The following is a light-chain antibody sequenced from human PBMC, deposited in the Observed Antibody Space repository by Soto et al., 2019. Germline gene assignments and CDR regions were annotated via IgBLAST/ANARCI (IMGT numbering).Light chain of an antibody. CDR2: GAS. J-gene: IGKJ5*01. CDR1: QSVSSN. V-gene: IGKV3-20*01. CDR3: QQYGNSPQIT. Sequence: EIVLTQSPGTLSLSPGERATLSCRASQSVSSNLAWYQQKPGQAPRLLIYGASTRATGIPARFSGSGSGTDFTLTISRLEPEDFAVYFCQQYGNSPQITFGQGTRLEIK.